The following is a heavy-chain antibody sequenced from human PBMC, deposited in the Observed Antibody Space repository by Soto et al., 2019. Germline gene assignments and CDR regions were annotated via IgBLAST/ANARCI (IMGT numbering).Heavy chain of an antibody. J-gene: IGHJ6*02. Sequence: ASVKVSCKASGYTFTGYYMHWVRQAPGQGLEWMGWINPNSGGTNYAQKFQGRVTMTRDTSISTAYMELSRLRSDDTAVYYCATADVVITAYYYYYGMDVWGQGTPVTVSS. D-gene: IGHD3-22*01. CDR3: ATADVVITAYYYYYGMDV. CDR1: GYTFTGYY. CDR2: INPNSGGT. V-gene: IGHV1-2*02.